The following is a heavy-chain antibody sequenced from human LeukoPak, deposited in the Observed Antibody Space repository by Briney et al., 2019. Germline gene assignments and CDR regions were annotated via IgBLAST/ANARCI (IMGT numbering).Heavy chain of an antibody. CDR1: GYSISSGYY. Sequence: PSETLSLTCAVSGYSISSGYYWGWIRQPPGKGLEWIGSIYYSGSTYYNPSLKSRVTISVDTSKNQFSLKLSSVTAADTAVYYCARPSIAAAGVFDYWGQGTLVTVSS. V-gene: IGHV4-38-2*01. CDR3: ARPSIAAAGVFDY. J-gene: IGHJ4*02. CDR2: IYYSGST. D-gene: IGHD6-13*01.